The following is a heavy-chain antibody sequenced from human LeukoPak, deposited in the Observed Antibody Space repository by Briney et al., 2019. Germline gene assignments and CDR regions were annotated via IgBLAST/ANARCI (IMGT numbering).Heavy chain of an antibody. CDR2: IRYDGSIK. V-gene: IGHV3-30*02. Sequence: GGSLRLSCAASGFTFSSYGMHWVRQAPGKGLEWVTFIRYDGSIKYYADSVKGRFTISRDNSKNTLYLQMNSLRSEDTAVYYCAKDKGSYYGSGRNFDYWGQGTLVTVSS. CDR1: GFTFSSYG. J-gene: IGHJ4*02. CDR3: AKDKGSYYGSGRNFDY. D-gene: IGHD3-10*01.